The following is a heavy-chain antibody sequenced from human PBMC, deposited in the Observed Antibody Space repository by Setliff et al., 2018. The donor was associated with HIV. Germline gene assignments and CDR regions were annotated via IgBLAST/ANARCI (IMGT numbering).Heavy chain of an antibody. J-gene: IGHJ6*02. CDR3: TRESEMATAANYYYGMGV. D-gene: IGHD2-2*01. CDR2: IIPIFGTT. Sequence: ASVKVSCKASGDFFSNYAINWVRQAPGQGLEWMGAIIPIFGTTNYAQKFHDRVTITADESTSTAYMDLSSLTSADTAVYYCTRESEMATAANYYYGMGVWGQGTTVTVSS. CDR1: GDFFSNYA. V-gene: IGHV1-69*13.